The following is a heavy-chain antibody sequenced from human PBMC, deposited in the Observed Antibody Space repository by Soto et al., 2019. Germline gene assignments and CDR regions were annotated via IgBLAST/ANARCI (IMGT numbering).Heavy chain of an antibody. J-gene: IGHJ4*02. CDR1: AFTFSNYA. Sequence: PGGSLRLSCEASAFTFSNYAMSWVRQAPGKGLQWVSSISSGGVIASNADSVKGRFTISRDNSKNTLYLQMNSLRADDTAVYFCAKGGLHISGTWSEAYWGQGTLVTVSS. V-gene: IGHV3-23*01. D-gene: IGHD6-19*01. CDR2: ISSGGVIA. CDR3: AKGGLHISGTWSEAY.